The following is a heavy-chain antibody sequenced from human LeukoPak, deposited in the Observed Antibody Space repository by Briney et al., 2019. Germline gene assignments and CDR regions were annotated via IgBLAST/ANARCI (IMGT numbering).Heavy chain of an antibody. D-gene: IGHD5-18*01. CDR2: IKQDGSEK. CDR3: ARFQGDAAVVDY. V-gene: IGHV3-7*05. J-gene: IGHJ4*02. Sequence: GGSLRLSCVASGFTLSSCWMSWVRQAPGKGLEWVANIKQDGSEKYYVDSVKGRFIISRNDAKNSLYLQMNGRRADETAVYYGARFQGDAAVVDYWGQGTLVTVSS. CDR1: GFTLSSCW.